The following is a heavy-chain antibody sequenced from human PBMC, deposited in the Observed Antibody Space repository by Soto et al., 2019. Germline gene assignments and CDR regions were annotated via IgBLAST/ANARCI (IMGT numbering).Heavy chain of an antibody. D-gene: IGHD2-2*01. J-gene: IGHJ6*02. CDR2: INHSGST. V-gene: IGHV4-34*01. CDR1: GGSFSGYY. Sequence: SETLSLTCAVYGGSFSGYYWSWIRQPPGKGLEWIGEINHSGSTNYNPSLKSRVTISVDTSKNQFSLKLSSVTAADTAVYYCARFRNIKSKYCSSTSCRYYYYGMDVWGQGTTVTVSS. CDR3: ARFRNIKSKYCSSTSCRYYYYGMDV.